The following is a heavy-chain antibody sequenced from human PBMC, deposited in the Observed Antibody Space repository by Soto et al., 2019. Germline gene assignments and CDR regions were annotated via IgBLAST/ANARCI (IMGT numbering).Heavy chain of an antibody. Sequence: PGGSVRLSCAASGFTFSTYGMHWVRQAPGKGLEWVSVIWYDGSYKFYADSVKGRFTISRDNSKNTLYLQMNSLRAEDTAVYYCARARYYDSSGYYSAFDYWGQGTLVTVSS. CDR1: GFTFSTYG. D-gene: IGHD3-22*01. CDR3: ARARYYDSSGYYSAFDY. CDR2: IWYDGSYK. V-gene: IGHV3-33*01. J-gene: IGHJ4*02.